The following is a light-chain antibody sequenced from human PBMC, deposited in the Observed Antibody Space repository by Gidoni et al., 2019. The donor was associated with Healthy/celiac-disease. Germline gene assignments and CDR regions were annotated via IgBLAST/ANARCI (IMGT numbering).Light chain of an antibody. J-gene: IGLJ2*01. CDR2: DVS. CDR1: TSDVGGYNY. CDR3: SSYTSSSTVV. V-gene: IGLV2-14*03. Sequence: QSALTQPGSVSGSPGQSIPISCTGTTSDVGGYNYVSWYQQHPGKAPKLMIYDVSNRPSGVSNRFSGSKSGNTASLTISGLQAEDEADYYCSSYTSSSTVVFGGGTKLTVL.